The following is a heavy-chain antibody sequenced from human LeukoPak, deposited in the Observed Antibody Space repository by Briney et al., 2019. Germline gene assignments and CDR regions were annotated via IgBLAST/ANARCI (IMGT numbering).Heavy chain of an antibody. D-gene: IGHD3-10*01. CDR3: ARDSSGFGSPDEYFQH. V-gene: IGHV3-21*01. CDR2: ISSSSSYI. CDR1: GFTFSSYS. J-gene: IGHJ1*01. Sequence: PGGSLRLSCAASGFTFSSYSMNWVRQAPGKGLEWVSSISSSSSYIYYADSVKGRFTISRDNAKNSLYLRMNSLRAEDTAVYYCARDSSGFGSPDEYFQHWGQGTLVTVSS.